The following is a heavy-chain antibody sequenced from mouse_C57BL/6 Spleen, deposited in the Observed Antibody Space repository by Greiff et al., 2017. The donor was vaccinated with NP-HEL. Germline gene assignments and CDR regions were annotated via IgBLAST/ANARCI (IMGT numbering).Heavy chain of an antibody. D-gene: IGHD2-5*01. CDR2: ISYDGSN. Sequence: EVQLQESGPGLVKPSQSLSLTCSVTGYSITSGYYWNWIRQFPGNKLEWMGYISYDGSNNYNPSLKNRISITRDTSKNQFFLKLNSVTTEDTATYYCARDNYSNYSSFDVWGTGTTVTVSS. J-gene: IGHJ1*03. CDR3: ARDNYSNYSSFDV. CDR1: GYSITSGYY. V-gene: IGHV3-6*01.